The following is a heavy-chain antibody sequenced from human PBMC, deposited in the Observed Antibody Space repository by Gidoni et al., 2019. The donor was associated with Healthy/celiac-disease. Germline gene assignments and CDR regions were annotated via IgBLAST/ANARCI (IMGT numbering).Heavy chain of an antibody. Sequence: QVQLQESGPGLVQPSQTLSLTCTVSGGSLRSGGYSWSWIRQHPGKGLEWIGYIYYSGSTYYNPSLKSRVTISVDTSKNQFSLKLSSVTAADTAVYYCARAPPATPSRRFDPWGQGTLVTVSS. CDR2: IYYSGST. CDR3: ARAPPATPSRRFDP. D-gene: IGHD6-25*01. CDR1: GGSLRSGGYS. V-gene: IGHV4-31*03. J-gene: IGHJ5*02.